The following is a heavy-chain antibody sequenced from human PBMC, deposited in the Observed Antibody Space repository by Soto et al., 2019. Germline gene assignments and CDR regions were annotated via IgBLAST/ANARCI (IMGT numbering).Heavy chain of an antibody. D-gene: IGHD5-12*01. CDR3: TTLYSGYDYVGY. V-gene: IGHV3-15*01. J-gene: IGHJ4*02. Sequence: GGSLRLSCAASRFPFSNAWMSWVRQAPGKGLEWVGRIRSKTDGGTTEYAAPVKGRFTISRDDSKNTLYLQMNNLKAEDTAVYYCTTLYSGYDYVGYWGQGTLVTVSS. CDR2: IRSKTDGGTT. CDR1: RFPFSNAW.